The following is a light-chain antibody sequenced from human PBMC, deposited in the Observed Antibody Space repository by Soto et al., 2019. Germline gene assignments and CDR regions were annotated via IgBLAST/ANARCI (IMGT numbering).Light chain of an antibody. J-gene: IGKJ1*01. V-gene: IGKV1-5*01. CDR3: QQYNSYSCT. CDR1: QSISSW. CDR2: DAS. Sequence: GDRVTITCRASQSISSWLAWYQQKPGKAPKLLIYDASSLESGVPSRFSGSGSGTEFTLTISSLQPDDFATYYCQQYNSYSCTFGQGTKVDI.